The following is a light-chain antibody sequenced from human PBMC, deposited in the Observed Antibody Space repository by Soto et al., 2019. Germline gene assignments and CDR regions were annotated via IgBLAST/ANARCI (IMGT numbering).Light chain of an antibody. CDR1: SSDVGGYNY. CDR3: SSYTSSTTWV. J-gene: IGLJ3*02. CDR2: DVS. V-gene: IGLV2-14*03. Sequence: QSALTQPASVSGSPGQSITISCTGTSSDVGGYNYVTWYQQHPGEAPKLIIYDVSNRPSGVSYRFSGSKSGNTASLTISGLQAEDEADYYCSSYTSSTTWVFGGGTKLT.